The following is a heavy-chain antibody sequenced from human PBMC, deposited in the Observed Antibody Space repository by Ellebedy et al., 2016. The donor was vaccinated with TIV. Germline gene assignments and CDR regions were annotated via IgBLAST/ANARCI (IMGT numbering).Heavy chain of an antibody. CDR3: AKDSGWEHEC. J-gene: IGHJ4*02. CDR2: ISADGGTT. Sequence: PGGSLRLSCAAPGFASSSTGMSRVRQAPGKGLEWVPGISADGGTTYYADSVEGRFTISRDNSKNTLYLQMNSLGVEDTALYYFAKDSGWEHECWGQGTLVTISS. CDR1: GFASSSTG. D-gene: IGHD3-10*01. V-gene: IGHV3-23*01.